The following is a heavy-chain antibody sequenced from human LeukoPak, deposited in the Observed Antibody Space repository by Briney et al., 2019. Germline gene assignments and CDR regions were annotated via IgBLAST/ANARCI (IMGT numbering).Heavy chain of an antibody. Sequence: PGGSLRLSCAASGFTFSSSWMKWVRQAPGKGLESVAVMKEDGSEKHYVDSVKGRFAISRDNAKNSLYLQMNNVRAEDTAVYFCAANTHSGYWGQGAMVTVSS. CDR2: MKEDGSEK. D-gene: IGHD1-26*01. V-gene: IGHV3-7*05. CDR1: GFTFSSSW. CDR3: AANTHSGY. J-gene: IGHJ4*02.